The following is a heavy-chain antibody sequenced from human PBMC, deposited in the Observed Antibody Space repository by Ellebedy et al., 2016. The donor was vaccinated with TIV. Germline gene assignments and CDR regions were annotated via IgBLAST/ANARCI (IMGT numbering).Heavy chain of an antibody. D-gene: IGHD2-15*01. CDR2: IYASGST. CDR3: ARSRFVFTGRVDNWFDS. V-gene: IGHV4-61*02. Sequence: SETLSLTXTVSGGSINSDSDYWSWIRQPAGKGLEWIGRIYASGSTSYNPSLQSRVTMSVDASKNQLSMKLSSVTAADTAVYYCARSRFVFTGRVDNWFDSWGQGTLVTVSS. CDR1: GGSINSDSDY. J-gene: IGHJ5*01.